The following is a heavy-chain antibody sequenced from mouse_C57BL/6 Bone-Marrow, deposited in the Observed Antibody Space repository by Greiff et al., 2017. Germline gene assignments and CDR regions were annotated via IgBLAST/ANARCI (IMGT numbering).Heavy chain of an antibody. J-gene: IGHJ2*01. CDR3: ARLGYYYGSTPFDY. CDR2: ISSGGSYT. D-gene: IGHD1-1*01. Sequence: EVKLVESGGDLVKPGGSLKLSCAASGFTFSSYGMSWVRQTPDKRLEWVATISSGGSYTYYPDSVKGRFTISRDNAKNTLYLQMSSLKSEDTAMYYCARLGYYYGSTPFDYWGQGATLTVSS. CDR1: GFTFSSYG. V-gene: IGHV5-6*02.